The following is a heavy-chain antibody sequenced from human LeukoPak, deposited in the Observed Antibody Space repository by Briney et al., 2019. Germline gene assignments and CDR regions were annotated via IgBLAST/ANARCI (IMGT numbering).Heavy chain of an antibody. CDR3: AKGPQTGWFDT. CDR1: GGSLRGHF. CDR2: INHSGNT. D-gene: IGHD3-10*01. Sequence: SETLFLTCAVYGGSLRGHFCSWIRQPPGKGLEWIGEINHSGNTNYNPSLKSRVTMSVDTSKNQFSLRLNSVTAADTVVYYCAKGPQTGWFDTWGQGTLVTVSS. J-gene: IGHJ5*02. V-gene: IGHV4-34*01.